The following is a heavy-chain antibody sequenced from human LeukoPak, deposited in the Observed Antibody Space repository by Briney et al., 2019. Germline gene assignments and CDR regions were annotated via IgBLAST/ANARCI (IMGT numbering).Heavy chain of an antibody. CDR3: ARVGDWNDLVY. CDR2: IFYTGGT. Sequence: KPSETLSLTCTVSGGSLNNYYWTWIRQSPGKGLEWIGYIFYTGGTNYNSSLKSRVTISVDTSKNQFSLNLNSVTTTDTAVYYCARVGDWNDLVYWGQGAPVAVSS. V-gene: IGHV4-59*01. CDR1: GGSLNNYY. J-gene: IGHJ4*02. D-gene: IGHD1-1*01.